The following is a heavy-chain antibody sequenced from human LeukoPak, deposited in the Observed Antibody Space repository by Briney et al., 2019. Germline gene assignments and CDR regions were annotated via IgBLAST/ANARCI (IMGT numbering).Heavy chain of an antibody. D-gene: IGHD4-17*01. CDR3: ARGSLPYYFDY. CDR1: GYTFTGYY. J-gene: IGHJ4*02. CDR2: INPNSGGT. Sequence: GASVKVSCKASGYTFTGYYMHWVRQAPGQGLEWIGWINPNSGGTSYAQKFQGRVTMTRDTSISTAYMELSRLRSDDTAVYYCARGSLPYYFDYWGQGTLVTVSS. V-gene: IGHV1-2*02.